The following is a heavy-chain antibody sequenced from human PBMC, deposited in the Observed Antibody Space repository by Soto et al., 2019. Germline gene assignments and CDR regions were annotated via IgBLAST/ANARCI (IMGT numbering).Heavy chain of an antibody. D-gene: IGHD1-26*01. Sequence: GGSLRLSCVASGFTFSSYAMTWVRQAPGKGLEWVSAISYSGVSTYYADSVKGRFTISRDNSKNTLYLQMNSLRAEDTAVYYCARTIVGATISDYFDYWGQGTLVTVSS. CDR3: ARTIVGATISDYFDY. V-gene: IGHV3-23*01. J-gene: IGHJ4*02. CDR1: GFTFSSYA. CDR2: ISYSGVST.